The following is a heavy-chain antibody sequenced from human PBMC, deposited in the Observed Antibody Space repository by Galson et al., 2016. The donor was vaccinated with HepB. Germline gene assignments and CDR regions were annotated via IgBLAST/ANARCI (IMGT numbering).Heavy chain of an antibody. J-gene: IGHJ4*02. CDR2: IWSGAIKK. D-gene: IGHD6-19*01. CDR3: ASSIAVVGIIDY. CDR1: GFSFSTYA. Sequence: SLRLSCAGSGFSFSTYAVHWVRQTPGKGLEWVAVIWSGAIKKYYADSVEGRFTISRDDSENTVYLQINTLRVEDTAMYYCASSIAVVGIIDYWGREPWSPSPQ. V-gene: IGHV3-33*01.